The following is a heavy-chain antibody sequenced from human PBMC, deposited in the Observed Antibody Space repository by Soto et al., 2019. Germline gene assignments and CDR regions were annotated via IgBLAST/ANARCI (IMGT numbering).Heavy chain of an antibody. J-gene: IGHJ4*02. CDR1: GFSFSSYG. CDR2: ISYDGSNK. V-gene: IGHV3-30*03. D-gene: IGHD5-12*01. CDR3: ARELFPVSVYDHSGHEFED. Sequence: PGASLILSCASSGFSFSSYGMHWVRQAPGKGLGWVAVISYDGSNKYYADSVKGRFTISRDNSKKPLYLQMNSLRAEDTAVYYCARELFPVSVYDHSGHEFEDWGPGKLVTVLS.